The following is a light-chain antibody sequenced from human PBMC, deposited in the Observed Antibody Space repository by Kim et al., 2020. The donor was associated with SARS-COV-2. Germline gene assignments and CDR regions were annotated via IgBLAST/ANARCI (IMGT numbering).Light chain of an antibody. V-gene: IGLV3-21*03. CDR2: DDS. CDR1: NSGSKS. J-gene: IGLJ1*01. Sequence: GKTARITCGGNNSGSKSVHWYQQKPGQAPVLVVYDDSDRPSGITERFSGSNSGNTATLTISRVEAGDEADYYCQVWDSSSDHRGYVFGTGTKVTVL. CDR3: QVWDSSSDHRGYV.